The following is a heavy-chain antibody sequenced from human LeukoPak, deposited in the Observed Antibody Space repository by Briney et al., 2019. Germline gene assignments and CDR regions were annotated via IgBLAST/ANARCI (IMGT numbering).Heavy chain of an antibody. V-gene: IGHV3-30-3*01. CDR3: ARDHGDTAMVPVFDD. D-gene: IGHD5-18*01. CDR1: GCTFSSYA. J-gene: IGHJ4*02. CDR2: ISYDGSNK. Sequence: GGSLRLSCAVSGCTFSSYAMHWVRQAPGKGLEWVVVISYDGSNKYYADSVKGRFTISRDNSKNTLYLQMNSLRAEDTAVYYCARDHGDTAMVPVFDDWGQGTLVTVSS.